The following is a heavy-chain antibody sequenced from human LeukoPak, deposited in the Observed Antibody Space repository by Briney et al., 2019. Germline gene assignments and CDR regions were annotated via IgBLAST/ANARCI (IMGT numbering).Heavy chain of an antibody. Sequence: SETLSLTCTVSGGSISSYYWSWIRQPPGKGLEWIGEIYHSGSTNYNPSLKSRVTISVDKSKNQFSLKLSSVTAADTAVYYCARSNYYDSSGYYYGWFDPWGQGTLVTVSS. D-gene: IGHD3-22*01. CDR2: IYHSGST. CDR1: GGSISSYY. V-gene: IGHV4-59*12. J-gene: IGHJ5*02. CDR3: ARSNYYDSSGYYYGWFDP.